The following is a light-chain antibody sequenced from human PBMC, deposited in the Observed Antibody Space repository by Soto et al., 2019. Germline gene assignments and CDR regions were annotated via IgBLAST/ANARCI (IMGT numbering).Light chain of an antibody. J-gene: IGKJ5*01. CDR2: DAS. V-gene: IGKV1-39*01. CDR3: QQLNSYPAIT. Sequence: DIQMTQSPSSLSASVGDRVTITCRASQSINSYLNWYQQKPGKAPKLLIYDASRVQSGVPSRFSGSGSGTEFTLTISSLQPEDFATYYCQQLNSYPAITFGQGTRLEIK. CDR1: QSINSY.